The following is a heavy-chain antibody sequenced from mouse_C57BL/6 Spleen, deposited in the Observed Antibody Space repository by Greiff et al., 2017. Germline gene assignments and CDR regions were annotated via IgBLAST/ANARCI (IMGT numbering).Heavy chain of an antibody. CDR2: IDPEDGET. D-gene: IGHD2-5*01. J-gene: IGHJ4*01. CDR3: APHGSNYYYAMDY. CDR1: GFNIKDYY. Sequence: EVKVVESGAELVKPGASVKLSCTASGFNIKDYYMHWVKQRTEQGLEWIGRIDPEDGETKYAPKFQGKATITADTSSNTAYLQLSSLTSEDTAVYYCAPHGSNYYYAMDYWGQGTSVTVSS. V-gene: IGHV14-2*01.